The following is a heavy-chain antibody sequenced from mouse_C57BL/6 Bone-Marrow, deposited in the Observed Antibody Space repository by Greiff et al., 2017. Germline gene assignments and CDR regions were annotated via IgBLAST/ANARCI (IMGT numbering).Heavy chain of an antibody. CDR2: IDPSDSYT. Sequence: QVQLQQPGAELVKPGASVKLSCKASGYTFTSYWMQWVQQRPGQGLEWIGEIDPSDSYTNYNQKFKGKATLTVDTSASTAYMQLSSLTSEDSAVYYCADGLGFAYWGQGTLVTVSA. V-gene: IGHV1-50*01. CDR3: ADGLGFAY. CDR1: GYTFTSYW. J-gene: IGHJ3*01.